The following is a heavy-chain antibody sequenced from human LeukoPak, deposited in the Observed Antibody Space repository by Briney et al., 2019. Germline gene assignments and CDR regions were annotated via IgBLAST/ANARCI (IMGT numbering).Heavy chain of an antibody. D-gene: IGHD3-22*01. Sequence: SGGSLRLSCAASGFTFSNYWMSWVRQAPGKGLEWVAGISDSGGRTNYADSVKGRFTISRDNPKNTLYLQMNSLRAEDTAVYFCAKRGVVIRVILVGFHKEAYYFDSWGQGALVTVSS. CDR3: AKRGVVIRVILVGFHKEAYYFDS. V-gene: IGHV3-23*01. CDR2: ISDSGGRT. CDR1: GFTFSNYW. J-gene: IGHJ4*02.